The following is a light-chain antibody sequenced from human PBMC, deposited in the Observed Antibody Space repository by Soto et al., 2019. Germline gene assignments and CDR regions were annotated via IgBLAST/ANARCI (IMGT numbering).Light chain of an antibody. Sequence: QSALTQPASVSGSPGQSIAISCTGTTSDVGSYTYVSWYQQHPGKAPKLIIYGVSLRTSGVSDRVSGSKSGNTASLTISGLQADDEADYSCSSYTSLSTVVFGGGTKLTVL. J-gene: IGLJ2*01. CDR1: TSDVGSYTY. V-gene: IGLV2-14*01. CDR3: SSYTSLSTVV. CDR2: GVS.